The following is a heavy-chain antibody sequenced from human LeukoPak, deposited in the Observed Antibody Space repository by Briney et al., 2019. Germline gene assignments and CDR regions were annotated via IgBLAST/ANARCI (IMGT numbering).Heavy chain of an antibody. CDR1: GGSISSGSYY. CDR2: IYTSGSP. J-gene: IGHJ6*03. D-gene: IGHD2-21*01. Sequence: PSQTLSLTCTVSGGSISSGSYYWSWIRQPAGKGLEWIGRIYTSGSPNYNPSLKSRVTISVDTSKNQYSLTLSSVNDADTAVDYCARDRISLDYYYYMEVWGKGATVTVAS. V-gene: IGHV4-61*02. CDR3: ARDRISLDYYYYMEV.